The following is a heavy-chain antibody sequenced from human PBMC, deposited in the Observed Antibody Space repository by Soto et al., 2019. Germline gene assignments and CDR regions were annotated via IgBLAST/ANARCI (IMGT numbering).Heavy chain of an antibody. V-gene: IGHV1-18*01. CDR3: AKNGQPYHYYGMDV. D-gene: IGHD2-8*01. CDR1: GYTFTKYG. Sequence: ASVNFSCKASGYTFTKYGISSVRQAPGQGLEWMGWISGYNGNTYYAQKYQGRITMTIDTSTTTAYMELGSLTSDDTAVYYCAKNGQPYHYYGMDVWGQGTTVTVSS. J-gene: IGHJ6*02. CDR2: ISGYNGNT.